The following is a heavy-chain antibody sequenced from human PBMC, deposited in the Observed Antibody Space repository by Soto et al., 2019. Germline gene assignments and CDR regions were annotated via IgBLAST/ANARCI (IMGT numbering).Heavy chain of an antibody. Sequence: QVQLVESGRGVVQPGTSLRLSCAASGSTFSNDGMHWVRQAPGKGLEWVAVVWYDGTTKFYPDSVKGRFTISRDNSNNTLYLQMNSLRVEDTAVYYCATVDNYYGSVFWGQGTLVTVSS. D-gene: IGHD3-10*01. CDR3: ATVDNYYGSVF. V-gene: IGHV3-33*01. CDR2: VWYDGTTK. CDR1: GSTFSNDG. J-gene: IGHJ4*02.